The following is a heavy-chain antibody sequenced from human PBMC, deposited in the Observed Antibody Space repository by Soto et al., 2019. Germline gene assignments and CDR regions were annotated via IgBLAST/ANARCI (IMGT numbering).Heavy chain of an antibody. J-gene: IGHJ5*02. Sequence: QLLESGPGLVKPSETLSLTCTVSGGSISSSSYYWGWIRQPPGKGLEWIGSIYYSGSTYYNPSLKSRVTISVDTSKNQFSLKLSSVTAADTAVYYCARHSAVAGTFGSWFDPWGQGTLVTVSS. V-gene: IGHV4-39*01. CDR1: GGSISSSSYY. D-gene: IGHD6-19*01. CDR3: ARHSAVAGTFGSWFDP. CDR2: IYYSGST.